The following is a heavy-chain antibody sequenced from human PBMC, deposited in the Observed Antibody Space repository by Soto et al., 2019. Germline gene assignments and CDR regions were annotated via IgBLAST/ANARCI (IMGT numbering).Heavy chain of an antibody. CDR3: AKDAQDCSSSSCAGDWYFDL. D-gene: IGHD2-2*01. CDR2: ISYDGRSK. V-gene: IGHV3-30*18. J-gene: IGHJ2*01. Sequence: QVQLVESGGGVVQPGRSLRLSCAASGFTFTSFGMHWVRQAPGKGLEWVAVISYDGRSKYYADSVKGRFTLSRDNSKNTLYMQMNSLRPEDTAVYYCAKDAQDCSSSSCAGDWYFDLWGRGTLVAVSS. CDR1: GFTFTSFG.